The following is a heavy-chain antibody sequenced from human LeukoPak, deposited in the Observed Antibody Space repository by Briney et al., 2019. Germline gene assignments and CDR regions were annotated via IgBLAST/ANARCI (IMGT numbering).Heavy chain of an antibody. Sequence: GGSLRLSCAASGFTFDDYAMHWVRHAPGKGLEWVSGISWNSGSIGYADSVKGRFTISRDNAKNSLYLQMNSLRAEDTALYYCAKEYSSGWTQRVYFDYWGQGTLVTVSS. J-gene: IGHJ4*02. V-gene: IGHV3-9*01. CDR3: AKEYSSGWTQRVYFDY. CDR1: GFTFDDYA. D-gene: IGHD6-19*01. CDR2: ISWNSGSI.